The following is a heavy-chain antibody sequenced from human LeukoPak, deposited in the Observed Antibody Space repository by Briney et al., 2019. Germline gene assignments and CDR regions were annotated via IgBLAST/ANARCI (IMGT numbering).Heavy chain of an antibody. CDR2: ISSSGSTI. J-gene: IGHJ4*02. D-gene: IGHD3-22*01. Sequence: HPGGSLRLSCAASGFTFSSYEMNWVRQAPGKGLEWVSYISSSGSTIYYADSVKGRFTISRDNAKNSLYLQMNSLRAEDTAVYYCARDTGAYYDSGGLDYWGQGTLVTVSS. V-gene: IGHV3-48*03. CDR1: GFTFSSYE. CDR3: ARDTGAYYDSGGLDY.